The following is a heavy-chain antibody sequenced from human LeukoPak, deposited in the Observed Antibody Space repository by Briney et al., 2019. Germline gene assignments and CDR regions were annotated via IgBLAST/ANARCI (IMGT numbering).Heavy chain of an antibody. CDR3: TKDAPASSSGFYYYYGMDV. CDR2: ISWVGEST. CDR1: GFPFADYA. Sequence: GSLSLSCPASGFPFADYAMHWVRPAPAKGLEWVSLISWVGESTYYADSVKGRFTISRDNSKNSLYLQMNSLRTEDTALYYCTKDAPASSSGFYYYYGMDVWDQGTTVSVSS. V-gene: IGHV3-43*02. D-gene: IGHD6-6*01. J-gene: IGHJ6*02.